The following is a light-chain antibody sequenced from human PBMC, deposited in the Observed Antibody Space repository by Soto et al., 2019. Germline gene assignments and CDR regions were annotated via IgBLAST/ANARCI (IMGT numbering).Light chain of an antibody. V-gene: IGKV2-24*01. J-gene: IGKJ5*01. CDR2: KIS. Sequence: DIVMTQTPLSSSVTLGQPASISCRSSQSLVHSDGNTYLTWLHQRPGQPPRLLMYKISNRFSGVPDRFSGSGAGTDFTLKISRVEAEDVGDYYCMQAKQFPITFGQGTRLEIK. CDR1: QSLVHSDGNTY. CDR3: MQAKQFPIT.